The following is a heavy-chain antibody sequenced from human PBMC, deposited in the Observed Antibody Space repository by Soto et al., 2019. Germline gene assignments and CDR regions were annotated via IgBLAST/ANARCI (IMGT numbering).Heavy chain of an antibody. CDR1: GASISSYY. J-gene: IGHJ4*01. V-gene: IGHV4-59*01. CDR3: GTGRLGSVDY. Sequence: QVQLQESGPGLVKPSETLSLTSSVAGASISSYYWSWIRQPPVTGLEWIGNVDYTRCPNNNPSPKSRLTISVDTSLKPFSLYPGSVTAAEKALYFGGTGRLGSVDYWGHGPLVPVSS. CDR2: VDYTRCP.